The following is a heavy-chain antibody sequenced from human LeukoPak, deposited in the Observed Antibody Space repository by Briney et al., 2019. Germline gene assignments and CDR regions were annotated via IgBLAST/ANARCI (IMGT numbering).Heavy chain of an antibody. CDR3: ARVSCGVSGGSCYLPYYYYGMDV. D-gene: IGHD2-15*01. J-gene: IGHJ6*02. CDR1: GGSFSGYY. V-gene: IGHV4-34*01. Sequence: SETLSLTCAVYGGSFSGYYWSWIRQPPGKGLEWIGEINHSGSTNYNPSLKGRVTISVDTSKNQFSLKLSSVTAADTAVYYCARVSCGVSGGSCYLPYYYYGMDVWGQGTTVTVSS. CDR2: INHSGST.